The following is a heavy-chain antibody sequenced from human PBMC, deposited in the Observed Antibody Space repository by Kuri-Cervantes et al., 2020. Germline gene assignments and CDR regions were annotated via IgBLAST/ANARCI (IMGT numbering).Heavy chain of an antibody. CDR2: ISYDGSNK. Sequence: GESLKISCAASGFTFSNYAMHWVRQAPGKGLEWVAVISYDGSNKYYADSVKGRFTISRDNSKNTLYLQMNSLRAEDTAVYYCARDREPYGSGSCDYWGQGTLVTVSS. CDR1: GFTFSNYA. D-gene: IGHD3-10*01. CDR3: ARDREPYGSGSCDY. J-gene: IGHJ4*02. V-gene: IGHV3-30-3*01.